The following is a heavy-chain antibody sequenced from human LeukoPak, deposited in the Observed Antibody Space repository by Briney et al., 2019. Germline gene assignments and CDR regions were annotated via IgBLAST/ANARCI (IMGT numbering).Heavy chain of an antibody. V-gene: IGHV1-69*13. J-gene: IGHJ4*02. CDR2: IIPIFGTA. CDR3: ARANFYYDSSGYYSHFDY. CDR1: GGTFSSYA. D-gene: IGHD3-22*01. Sequence: GASVKVSCKASGGTFSSYAISWLRQAPGQGLEWMGGIIPIFGTANYAQKFQGRVTITADESTSTAYMELSSLRSEDTAVYYCARANFYYDSSGYYSHFDYWGQGTLVTVSS.